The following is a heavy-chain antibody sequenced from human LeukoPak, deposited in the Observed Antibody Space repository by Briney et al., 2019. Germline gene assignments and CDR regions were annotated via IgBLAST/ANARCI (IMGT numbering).Heavy chain of an antibody. CDR1: GFTFSSYA. CDR3: AMRGGQLVADGLDY. V-gene: IGHV3-23*01. Sequence: PGGSLRLSCAASGFTFSSYAMSWVRQAPGKGLEWVSAISVSGAGTFYADSVKGRFTISRDNSKNTLFLQMNSLRPDDTAVYYCAMRGGQLVADGLDYWGQGTLVTVSS. J-gene: IGHJ4*02. CDR2: ISVSGAGT. D-gene: IGHD6-6*01.